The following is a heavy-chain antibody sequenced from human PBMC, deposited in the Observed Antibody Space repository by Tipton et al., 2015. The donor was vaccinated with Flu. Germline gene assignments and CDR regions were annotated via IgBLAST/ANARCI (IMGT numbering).Heavy chain of an antibody. Sequence: TLSLTCAVSGGSISCGTWWSWVRQPPGKGLEWIGEIPHSGRTNYNPSLKSRVTMSVDQSKSQFSLTMTAVTAADTAVYYCATNWRRGFDPWGQGTLVTVSS. CDR2: IPHSGRT. CDR3: ATNWRRGFDP. D-gene: IGHD1-20*01. J-gene: IGHJ5*02. V-gene: IGHV4-4*02. CDR1: GGSISCGTW.